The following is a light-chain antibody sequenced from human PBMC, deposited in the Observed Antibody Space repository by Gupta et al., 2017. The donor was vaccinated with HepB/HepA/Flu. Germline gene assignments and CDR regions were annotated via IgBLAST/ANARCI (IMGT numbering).Light chain of an antibody. CDR2: DDS. Sequence: SYVLTQPPSVSVAPGKTATITCGGNNIGSKSVHWYQQKPGQAPVLVVYDDSGRPSGIPERFSGSNSGNTANLTISRVEAGDEADYYCHVWDSNSDPVVFGGGTKLTVL. CDR3: HVWDSNSDPVV. CDR1: NIGSKS. J-gene: IGLJ2*01. V-gene: IGLV3-21*03.